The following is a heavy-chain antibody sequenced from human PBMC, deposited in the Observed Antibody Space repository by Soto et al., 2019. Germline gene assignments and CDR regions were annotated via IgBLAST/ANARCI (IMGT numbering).Heavy chain of an antibody. V-gene: IGHV1-18*01. Sequence: ASVKVSCKASGFTFSNYGLNWVRQAPGQGLEWMGWVSANNGHTNYAQNLQGRVSMTTDTSTSTAYMELRGLTFDDTAVYYCARDIESVTAKHYFYYYAMDVWGQGTTVTVSS. CDR2: VSANNGHT. J-gene: IGHJ6*02. D-gene: IGHD2-8*01. CDR3: ARDIESVTAKHYFYYYAMDV. CDR1: GFTFSNYG.